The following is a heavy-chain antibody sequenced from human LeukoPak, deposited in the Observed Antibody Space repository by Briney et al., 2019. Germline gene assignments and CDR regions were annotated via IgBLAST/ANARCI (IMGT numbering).Heavy chain of an antibody. D-gene: IGHD6-19*01. CDR1: GGSFRGYY. CDR2: INHSGST. J-gene: IGHJ5*02. CDR3: ARARLIHNWFDP. V-gene: IGHV4-34*01. Sequence: SETLSLTCAVYGGSFRGYYWSWIRQPPGKGLEWIGEINHSGSTNYNPSLKSRVTISVDTSKNQFSLKLSSVTAADTAVYYCARARLIHNWFDPWGQGTLVTVSS.